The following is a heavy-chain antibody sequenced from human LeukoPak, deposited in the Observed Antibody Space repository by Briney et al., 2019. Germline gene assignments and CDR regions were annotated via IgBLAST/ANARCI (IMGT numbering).Heavy chain of an antibody. V-gene: IGHV4-34*01. CDR2: LSHTGNT. D-gene: IGHD2-2*01. J-gene: IGHJ4*02. CDR3: ARGAYCTSINCYGFDY. CDR1: GGPFSAFY. Sequence: SETLSLTCNVSGGPFSAFYWSWIRQPPGEGLEWVGELSHTGNTNYNPSLKSRVTFSVDTSKRQFSLRLKSVTAADTAVYYCARGAYCTSINCYGFDYWGQGILVTVSS.